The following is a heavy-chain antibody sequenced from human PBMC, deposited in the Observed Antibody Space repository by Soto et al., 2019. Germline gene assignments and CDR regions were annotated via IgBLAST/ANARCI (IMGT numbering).Heavy chain of an antibody. V-gene: IGHV3-15*01. CDR1: GFTFSNAW. CDR3: TTGSSVDTAMARGAYYYYGMDV. J-gene: IGHJ6*02. Sequence: EVQLVESGGGLVKPGGSLRLSCAASGFTFSNAWMSWVRQAPGKGLEWVGRIKSKTDGGTTDYAAPVKGRFTISRDDSKNTLYLQMNSLKTEDTAVYYCTTGSSVDTAMARGAYYYYGMDVWGQGTTVTVSS. CDR2: IKSKTDGGTT. D-gene: IGHD5-18*01.